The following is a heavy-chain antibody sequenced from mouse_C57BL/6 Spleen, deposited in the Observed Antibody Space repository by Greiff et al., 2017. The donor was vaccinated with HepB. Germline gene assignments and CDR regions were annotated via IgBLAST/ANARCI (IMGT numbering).Heavy chain of an antibody. CDR3: TVLYDYDGGFDY. D-gene: IGHD2-4*01. V-gene: IGHV14-1*01. CDR1: GFNIKDYY. Sequence: EVQLQQSGAELVRPGASVKLSCTASGFNIKDYYMHWVKQRPEQGLEWIGRIDPEDGDTEYAPKFQGKATMTADTSSHTAYLQLSSLTSEDTAVYYCTVLYDYDGGFDYWGQGTTLTVSS. CDR2: IDPEDGDT. J-gene: IGHJ2*01.